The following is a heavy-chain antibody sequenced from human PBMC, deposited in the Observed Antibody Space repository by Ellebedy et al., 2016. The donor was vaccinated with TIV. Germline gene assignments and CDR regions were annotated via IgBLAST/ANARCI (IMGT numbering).Heavy chain of an antibody. CDR1: GDNIFTSGDFHY. CDR3: SRRDLRTPPH. V-gene: IGHV4-39*01. D-gene: IGHD3/OR15-3a*01. CDR2: IYYDRSA. J-gene: IGHJ4*02. Sequence: SETLSLTCTVSGDNIFTSGDFHYWAWIRQPPGKGLEWIGSIYYDRSAVYNMSLQGRVSISADTSKSQISLKLTSVTAADTAVYYCSRRDLRTPPHWGQGTLVTVSS.